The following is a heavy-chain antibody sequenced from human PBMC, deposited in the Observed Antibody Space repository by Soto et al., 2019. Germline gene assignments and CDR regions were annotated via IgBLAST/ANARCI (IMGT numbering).Heavy chain of an antibody. CDR1: GGSVSSKTYY. CDR3: ARTTAVPNTLRSRESFDY. V-gene: IGHV4-61*01. CDR2: VYYSGTS. Sequence: LSLTCSVSGGSVSSKTYYWRWIRQPPGKRLEWIGYVYYSGTSNYNPSLKSRVTISVDLSQHQFSLRLSSVTTADRALYYCARTTAVPNTLRSRESFDYWGKGTLVTVPQ. D-gene: IGHD4-17*01. J-gene: IGHJ4*02.